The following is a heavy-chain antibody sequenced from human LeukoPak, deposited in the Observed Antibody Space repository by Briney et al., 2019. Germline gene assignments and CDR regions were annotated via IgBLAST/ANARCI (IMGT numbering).Heavy chain of an antibody. CDR1: GYSISSGYY. J-gene: IGHJ4*02. CDR3: ASSDYVWGSYPPPDY. V-gene: IGHV4-38-2*02. Sequence: PSQTLSLTCTVSGYSISSGYYWGWIRQPPGKGLEWIGSIYHSGSTYYNPSLKSRVTMSVDTSKNQFSLKLSSVTAADTAVYYCASSDYVWGSYPPPDYWGQGTLVTVSS. D-gene: IGHD3-16*02. CDR2: IYHSGST.